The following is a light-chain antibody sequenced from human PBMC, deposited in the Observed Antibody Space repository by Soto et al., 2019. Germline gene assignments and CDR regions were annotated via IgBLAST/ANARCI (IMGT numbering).Light chain of an antibody. J-gene: IGKJ1*01. CDR3: QQYGSSSWT. CDR1: QSISSSY. Sequence: EIVLTQSPGTLSLSPGKRATLSCRASQSISSSYLACYQHRPGQAPRLLIYGASSRATGIPDRFSGSGSGTEFTLTISRLEPEDFAVYYCQQYGSSSWTFGQGTKVDI. V-gene: IGKV3-20*01. CDR2: GAS.